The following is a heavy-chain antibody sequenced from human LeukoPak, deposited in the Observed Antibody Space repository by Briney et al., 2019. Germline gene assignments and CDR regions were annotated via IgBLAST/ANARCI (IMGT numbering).Heavy chain of an antibody. CDR3: ARTVVVGGWFDP. CDR2: IYYSGST. V-gene: IGHV4-30-4*01. D-gene: IGHD2-15*01. CDR1: GGSISSGDYY. Sequence: PSETLSLTCTVSGGSISSGDYYWSWIRQPPGKGLEWIGYIYYSGSTYYNPSLKSRVTISVDTSKNQFSLKLSSVTAADTAMYYCARTVVVGGWFDPWGQGTLVTVSS. J-gene: IGHJ5*02.